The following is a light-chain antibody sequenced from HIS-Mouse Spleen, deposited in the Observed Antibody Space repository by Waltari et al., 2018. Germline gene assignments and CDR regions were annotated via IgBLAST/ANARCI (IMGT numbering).Light chain of an antibody. J-gene: IGKJ2*01. V-gene: IGKV4-1*01. CDR2: WAS. CDR1: QSVLYSSNNKNY. CDR3: QQYYSTPYT. Sequence: DIVMTQSPDSLAVSLGERATINCKSSQSVLYSSNNKNYLACYQQKPGQPPKLLIYWASTRESGVPDRFSGSGSGTDVTLTISSLQAEDVAVYYCQQYYSTPYTFGQGTKLEIK.